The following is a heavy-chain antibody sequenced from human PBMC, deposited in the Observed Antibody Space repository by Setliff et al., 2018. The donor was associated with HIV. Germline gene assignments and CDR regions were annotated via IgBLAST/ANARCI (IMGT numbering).Heavy chain of an antibody. CDR2: INHSGST. J-gene: IGHJ6*03. D-gene: IGHD3-10*01. CDR1: GGSFTDYY. V-gene: IGHV4-34*01. CDR3: ARQITMVRGVYQPYYYYYMDV. Sequence: PSETLSLTCAVFGGSFTDYYWIWIRQPPGKGLEWIGEINHSGSTHYNPSLKSRFIISVDTSKNQFSLKLSSVTAADTAVYYCARQITMVRGVYQPYYYYYMDVWGKGTTVTVSS.